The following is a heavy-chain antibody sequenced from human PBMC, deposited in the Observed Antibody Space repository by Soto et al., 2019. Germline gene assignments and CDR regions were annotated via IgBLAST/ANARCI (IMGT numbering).Heavy chain of an antibody. Sequence: QVQLVQSGAEVKKPGASVKVACKASGYTFTSYDINWVRQATGQGLAWMGWMNPNSGNTGYAQKFQGRVTMTRNTSISTAYMELSSLRTEDTAGYYCARSNNHYGDRHWGKGTLVTVSS. V-gene: IGHV1-8*01. CDR3: ARSNNHYGDRH. CDR2: MNPNSGNT. CDR1: GYTFTSYD. J-gene: IGHJ4*02. D-gene: IGHD4-17*01.